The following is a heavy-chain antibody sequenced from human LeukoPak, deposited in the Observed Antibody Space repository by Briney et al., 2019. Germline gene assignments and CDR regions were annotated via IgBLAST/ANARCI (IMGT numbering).Heavy chain of an antibody. CDR2: ISGSGGST. CDR3: ARDRGELFLDY. Sequence: GGSLRLSCAASGFTFSSYGMSWVRQAPGKGLEWVSAISGSGGSTYYADSVKGRFTISRDNAKNSLYLQMNSLRAEDTAVYYCARDRGELFLDYWGQGTLVTVSS. D-gene: IGHD3-10*01. CDR1: GFTFSSYG. V-gene: IGHV3-23*01. J-gene: IGHJ4*02.